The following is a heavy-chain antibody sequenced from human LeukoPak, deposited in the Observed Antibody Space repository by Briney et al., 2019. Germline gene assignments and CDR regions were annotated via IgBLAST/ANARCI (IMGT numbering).Heavy chain of an antibody. Sequence: SETLSLTCTVSGGSISSEGYYWSWIRQHPGKGLEWIGYIYYSGSTYYNPSLKSRVTISLDTSKNQFSLRLSSVTAADTAVYYCARDLRGSFDYWGQGTLVTVSS. V-gene: IGHV4-31*03. CDR2: IYYSGST. CDR3: ARDLRGSFDY. D-gene: IGHD3-10*01. CDR1: GGSISSEGYY. J-gene: IGHJ4*02.